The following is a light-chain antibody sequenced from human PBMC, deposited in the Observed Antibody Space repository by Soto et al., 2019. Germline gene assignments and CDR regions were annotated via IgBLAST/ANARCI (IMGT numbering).Light chain of an antibody. Sequence: DIHMSQAASTLSGSVGHRVTITCRASQTISSWLAWYQQKPGKAPKLLIYTASTLNSGVPSRFSGSLYGTEFTLTISSLQPDDFATYYCQHYNRYSEAFGQGTKL. CDR2: TAS. J-gene: IGKJ1*01. CDR3: QHYNRYSEA. CDR1: QTISSW. V-gene: IGKV1-5*03.